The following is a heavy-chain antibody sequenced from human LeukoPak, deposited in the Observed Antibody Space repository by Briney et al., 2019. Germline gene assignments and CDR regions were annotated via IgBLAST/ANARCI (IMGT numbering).Heavy chain of an antibody. D-gene: IGHD1-26*01. CDR2: IYYSGST. CDR1: GGSISSGEYY. Sequence: PSETLSLTCTVSGGSISSGEYYWSWIRQPPGKGLEWIGYIYYSGSTYYRPSLKSRVTISIDTSKNEFSLKLSSVTAADTAVYYCARGSQVWEPAGYYMDVWGKGTTVTVPS. J-gene: IGHJ6*03. CDR3: ARGSQVWEPAGYYMDV. V-gene: IGHV4-30-4*01.